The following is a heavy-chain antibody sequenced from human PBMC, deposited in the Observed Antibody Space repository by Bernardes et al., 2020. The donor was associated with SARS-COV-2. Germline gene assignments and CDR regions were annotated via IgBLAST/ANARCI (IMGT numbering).Heavy chain of an antibody. CDR2: ISGRGGRI. Sequence: GGSLRLSCAASGFTFSSYAMTWVRQAPGKGLEWVSPISGRGGRIYYADSVKGRFTISRDNSKNTLSLQMNSLRAEDTAVYYCAKQPHIVVIPAAYYFDYWGQGNLVTVSS. J-gene: IGHJ4*02. V-gene: IGHV3-23*01. CDR1: GFTFSSYA. CDR3: AKQPHIVVIPAAYYFDY. D-gene: IGHD2-2*01.